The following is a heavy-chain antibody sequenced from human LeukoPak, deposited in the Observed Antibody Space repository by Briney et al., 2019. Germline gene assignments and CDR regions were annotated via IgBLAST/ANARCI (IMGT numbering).Heavy chain of an antibody. CDR3: AREEPAAQWGF. V-gene: IGHV3-30-3*01. D-gene: IGHD2-2*01. Sequence: GGSLRLSCAASGFTFGSYAMHWVRQAPGKGLEWVAVISYDGSNKYYADSVKGRFTISRDNSKNTLYLQMNSLRAEDTAVYYCAREEPAAQWGFWGQGTLVTVSS. CDR1: GFTFGSYA. CDR2: ISYDGSNK. J-gene: IGHJ4*02.